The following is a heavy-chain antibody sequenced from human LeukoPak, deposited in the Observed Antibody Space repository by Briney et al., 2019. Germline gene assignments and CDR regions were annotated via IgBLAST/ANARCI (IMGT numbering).Heavy chain of an antibody. D-gene: IGHD3-9*01. CDR3: AKEDGDILTGYLGKFDP. CDR2: VSDDGSNI. V-gene: IGHV3-30*18. J-gene: IGHJ5*02. CDR1: GFTLSSYE. Sequence: PGGALRHSCAASGFTLSSYEVNWVRQPPVKGLELVPVVSDDGSNIYYADSVKGRFTISRDNSKNPLYLQMNSLRAEDTAVYYCAKEDGDILTGYLGKFDPWGQGTLVTVSS.